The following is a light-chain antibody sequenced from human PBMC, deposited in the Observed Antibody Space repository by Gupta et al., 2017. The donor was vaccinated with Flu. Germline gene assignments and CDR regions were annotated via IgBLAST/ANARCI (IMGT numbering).Light chain of an antibody. CDR1: SDVGAYSY. J-gene: IGLJ1*01. Sequence: SDVGAYSYVSWYQQHPGKAPKLIIYDVSNRPSGVSNRFSGAKSGNTASLTISGLQAEDEADYYCSSYTNGGTPHCVFGTGTKVTAL. CDR2: DVS. CDR3: SSYTNGGTPHCV. V-gene: IGLV2-14*03.